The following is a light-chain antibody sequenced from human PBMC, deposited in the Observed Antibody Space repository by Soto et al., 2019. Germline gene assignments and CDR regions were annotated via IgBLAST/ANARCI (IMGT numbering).Light chain of an antibody. J-gene: IGLJ1*01. Sequence: QPVLTQPPSVSGAPGQRVTISCTGSSSNIGAGYDVHWYQQLPGTAPKLLIYGNNNRPSGVPDRFAGSKSGTSASLAITGLQAEDEADYYCQSYDNSLTYVFGTGTKLTVL. CDR3: QSYDNSLTYV. CDR1: SSNIGAGYD. CDR2: GNN. V-gene: IGLV1-40*01.